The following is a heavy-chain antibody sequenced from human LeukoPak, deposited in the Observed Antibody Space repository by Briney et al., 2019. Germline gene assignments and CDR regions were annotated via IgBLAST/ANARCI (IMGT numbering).Heavy chain of an antibody. Sequence: GGSLRLSCAASGFTFSSYSMNWVRQAPGKGLEWVSYISSSSSAIYYADSVKGRFTISRDNAKNSLYLQMNSLRAEDTAVYYCARDSYDILTGYYLGIGYWGQGTLVTVSS. D-gene: IGHD3-9*01. CDR3: ARDSYDILTGYYLGIGY. V-gene: IGHV3-48*01. J-gene: IGHJ4*02. CDR1: GFTFSSYS. CDR2: ISSSSSAI.